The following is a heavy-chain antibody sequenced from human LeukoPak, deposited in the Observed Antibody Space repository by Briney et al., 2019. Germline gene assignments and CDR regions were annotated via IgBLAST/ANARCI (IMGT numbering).Heavy chain of an antibody. CDR1: GGSISSSYYY. CDR2: IYYSGST. CDR3: ARLSPKVDY. Sequence: SETLPLTCTVSGGSISSSYYYWGWIRQPPGKGLEWIGSIYYSGSTYYNPSLKSRVTISVDTSKNQFSLKLSSVTAADTAVYYCARLSPKVDYWGQGTLVTVSS. V-gene: IGHV4-39*01. J-gene: IGHJ4*02.